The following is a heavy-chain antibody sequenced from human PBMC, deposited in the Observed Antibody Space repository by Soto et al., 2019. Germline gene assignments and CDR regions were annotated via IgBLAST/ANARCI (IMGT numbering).Heavy chain of an antibody. J-gene: IGHJ4*02. Sequence: VASVKGSCKASGDTFTSYGINCVRQAPGQGLEWMGWISAYNGNTNYARKLQGRGTMTTDTTTSTAYMELRSLRSDDTAVYYCARDALYGHYGFEYWGQGALVTVS. CDR1: GDTFTSYG. CDR3: ARDALYGHYGFEY. D-gene: IGHD4-17*01. V-gene: IGHV1-18*01. CDR2: ISAYNGNT.